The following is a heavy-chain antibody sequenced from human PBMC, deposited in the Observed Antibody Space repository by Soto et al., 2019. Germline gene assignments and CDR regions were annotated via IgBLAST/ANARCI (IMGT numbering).Heavy chain of an antibody. Sequence: QVQLVESGGGVVQPGRSLRLSCAASGFTFSSSGLHWVRQAPVKGLEWVAVTSFDGSSGYYADSVRGRVTISRDNSNNTLYLQMNSLRDEITAVYYCAKSAPAVDRCIDYGGQGALVTVSS. CDR1: GFTFSSSG. J-gene: IGHJ4*02. V-gene: IGHV3-30*18. CDR3: AKSAPAVDRCIDY. D-gene: IGHD6-19*01. CDR2: TSFDGSSG.